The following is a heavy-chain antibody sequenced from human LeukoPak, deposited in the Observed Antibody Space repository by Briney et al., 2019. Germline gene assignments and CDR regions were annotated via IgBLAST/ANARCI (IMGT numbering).Heavy chain of an antibody. V-gene: IGHV4-61*09. CDR3: ARDRRDMVRGINIVRQYHYYYYMDV. CDR2: IYTSGNT. J-gene: IGHJ6*03. CDR1: GGSISTGSYC. Sequence: PSQTLSLTCTVSGGSISTGSYCWSWIRQPAGKGLEWIGHIYTSGNTNYNPSLNSRVPISVDTSKNQFSLKLNSVAAADTAVYYCARDRRDMVRGINIVRQYHYYYYMDVWGKGTTVTVSS. D-gene: IGHD3-10*01.